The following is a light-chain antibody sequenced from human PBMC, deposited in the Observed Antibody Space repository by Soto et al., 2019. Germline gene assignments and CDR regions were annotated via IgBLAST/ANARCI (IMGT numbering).Light chain of an antibody. CDR2: GAS. Sequence: EIVLTQSPGTLSLFPGERATLSCRASQSLSSTYLAWYQQKPGQAPRLLIYGASSRATGIPDRFSGSGSGTDFTLTISRLEPEDFAVYYCQQCGRSPYTFGQGTKLEIK. V-gene: IGKV3-20*01. CDR1: QSLSSTY. CDR3: QQCGRSPYT. J-gene: IGKJ2*01.